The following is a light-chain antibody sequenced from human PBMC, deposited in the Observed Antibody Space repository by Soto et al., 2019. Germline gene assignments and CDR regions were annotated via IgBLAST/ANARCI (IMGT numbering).Light chain of an antibody. J-gene: IGKJ1*01. CDR1: QSVSSSY. Sequence: ELVLTQSPGTLSLSTGERATLSCRASQSVSSSYLAWYQQKPGQAPRLLIYAASSRATGIPDRFSGSGSGTDFTVTISSLEPEDFAVYYCPQYGSSLWTFGQGTKVEIK. CDR3: PQYGSSLWT. V-gene: IGKV3-20*01. CDR2: AAS.